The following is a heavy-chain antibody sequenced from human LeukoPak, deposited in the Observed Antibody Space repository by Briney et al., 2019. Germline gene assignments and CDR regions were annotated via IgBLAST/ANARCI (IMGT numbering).Heavy chain of an antibody. CDR1: GGSISSSSYY. CDR2: IYYSGST. V-gene: IGHV4-39*01. D-gene: IGHD5-18*01. Sequence: SETLSLTCTVSGGSISSSSYYWGWIRQPPGKGLEWIGSIYYSGSTYYNPSLKSRVTISVDTSKSQFSLKLSSVTAADTAVYYCARLAYVDTAMDDAFDIWGQGTMVTVSS. CDR3: ARLAYVDTAMDDAFDI. J-gene: IGHJ3*02.